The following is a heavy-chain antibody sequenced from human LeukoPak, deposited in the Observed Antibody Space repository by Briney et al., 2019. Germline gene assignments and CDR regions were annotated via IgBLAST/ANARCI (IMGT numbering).Heavy chain of an antibody. CDR1: GFTFSSYD. CDR2: IGTAGEI. CDR3: ARGKNIPPNYYDSSGYLYYFDY. J-gene: IGHJ4*02. Sequence: GGSLRLSCAASGFTFSSYDIHWVRQATGKGLEWVSGIGTAGEIYYPGSVKGRFTISRENAKNSLYLQMNSLRAGDTAVYYCARGKNIPPNYYDSSGYLYYFDYWGQGTLVTVSS. D-gene: IGHD3-22*01. V-gene: IGHV3-13*01.